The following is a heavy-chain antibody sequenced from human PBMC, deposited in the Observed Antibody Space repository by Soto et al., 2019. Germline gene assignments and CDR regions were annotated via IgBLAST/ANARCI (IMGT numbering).Heavy chain of an antibody. CDR3: ARGGGYMLDDYYYGMDV. Sequence: SVKVSCKASGGTFSSYAISWVRQAPGQGLEWMGGIIPIFGTANYAQKFQGRVTITADKSTSTAYMELSSLRSEDTAVYYCARGGGYMLDDYYYGMDVWGQGTTVTVSS. D-gene: IGHD5-12*01. V-gene: IGHV1-69*06. J-gene: IGHJ6*02. CDR2: IIPIFGTA. CDR1: GGTFSSYA.